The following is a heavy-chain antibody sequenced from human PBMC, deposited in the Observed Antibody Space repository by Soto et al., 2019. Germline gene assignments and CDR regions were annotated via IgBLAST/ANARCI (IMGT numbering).Heavy chain of an antibody. CDR2: IIPIFGTA. D-gene: IGHD7-27*01. V-gene: IGHV1-69*13. Sequence: SVKVSCKASGGTFSSYAISWVRQAPGQGLEWMGGIIPIFGTANYAQKFQGSVTITADESTSTAYMELSSLRSEDTAVYYCARALTQVYYYYGMDVWGQGTTVTVSS. CDR1: GGTFSSYA. CDR3: ARALTQVYYYYGMDV. J-gene: IGHJ6*02.